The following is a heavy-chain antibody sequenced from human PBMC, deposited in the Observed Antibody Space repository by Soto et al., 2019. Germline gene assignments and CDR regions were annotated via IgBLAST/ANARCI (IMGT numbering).Heavy chain of an antibody. CDR2: ISGSGSNT. CDR1: GFTFSSYA. D-gene: IGHD3-10*01. Sequence: HPGGSLRLSCAASGFTFSSYAIHWVRQAPGKGLEWVSGISGSGSNTYYADSVKDRFTISRDNSKHTLYQQMNSLRAEDTAIYYCAKDVFSYYYGSDHWGPGTLVTVSS. J-gene: IGHJ4*02. CDR3: AKDVFSYYYGSDH. V-gene: IGHV3-23*01.